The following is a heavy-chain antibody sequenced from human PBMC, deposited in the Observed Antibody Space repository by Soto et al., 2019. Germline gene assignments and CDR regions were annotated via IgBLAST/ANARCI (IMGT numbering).Heavy chain of an antibody. J-gene: IGHJ6*02. D-gene: IGHD6-19*01. CDR3: AKHADSSGWYSYYGMDV. CDR1: GFTFSSYG. V-gene: IGHV3-30*18. CDR2: ISYDGSNK. Sequence: SLRLSCAASGFTFSSYGMHWVRQAPGKGLEWVAVISYDGSNKYYADSVKGRFTISRDNSKNTLYLQMNSLRAEDTAVYYCAKHADSSGWYSYYGMDVWGQGTTVTVSS.